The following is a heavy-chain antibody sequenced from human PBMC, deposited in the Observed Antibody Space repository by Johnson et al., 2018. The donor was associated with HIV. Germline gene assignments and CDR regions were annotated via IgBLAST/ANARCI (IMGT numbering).Heavy chain of an antibody. CDR1: GFTFSDYY. Sequence: QVQLVESGGGVVQPGTSLRLSCAASGFTFSDYYMSWIRQAPGKGLEWVSYISSSGSTIYYADPVKGRFTISRDNAKNSLYLQMNSLRAEDTALYYCAKDIAAAGTDAFDIWGQGTMVTVSS. D-gene: IGHD6-13*01. CDR2: ISSSGSTI. CDR3: AKDIAAAGTDAFDI. V-gene: IGHV3-11*01. J-gene: IGHJ3*02.